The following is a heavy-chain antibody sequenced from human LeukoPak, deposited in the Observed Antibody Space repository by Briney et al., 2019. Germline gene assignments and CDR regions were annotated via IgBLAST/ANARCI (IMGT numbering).Heavy chain of an antibody. J-gene: IGHJ5*02. V-gene: IGHV1-18*01. CDR1: GYTFTSYG. D-gene: IGHD3-9*01. CDR2: ISAYNGNT. Sequence: GASVKVSCKASGYTFTSYGISWVRQAPGQGLEWMGWISAYNGNTNYAQKLQGRVTMTTDTSTSTAYMELRSLRPDDTAVYYCARDSTLRYFDWLSPENWFDPWGQGTLVTVSS. CDR3: ARDSTLRYFDWLSPENWFDP.